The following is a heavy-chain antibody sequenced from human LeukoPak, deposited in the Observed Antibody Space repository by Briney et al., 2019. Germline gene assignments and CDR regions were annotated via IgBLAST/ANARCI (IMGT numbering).Heavy chain of an antibody. CDR3: ARDSEPYCSSASCYERGFDY. V-gene: IGHV3-48*03. J-gene: IGHJ4*02. CDR2: ISSSGTTI. CDR1: GFTFSSYE. D-gene: IGHD2-2*01. Sequence: PGESLRLSCAASGFTFSSYEMNWVRQAPGKGLEWVSYISSSGTTIYYADSVKGRFTISRDNAKNSLYLQMNSLRAEDTAVYYCARDSEPYCSSASCYERGFDYWGQGTLVTVSS.